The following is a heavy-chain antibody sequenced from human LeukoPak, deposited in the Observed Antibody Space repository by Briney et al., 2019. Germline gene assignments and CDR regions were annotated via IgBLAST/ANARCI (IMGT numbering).Heavy chain of an antibody. V-gene: IGHV1-69*05. CDR3: ARDRWTAMVTWYFDY. CDR2: IIPIFGTA. J-gene: IGHJ4*02. Sequence: ASVKVSCKASGGTFSSYAISWVRQAPGQGLEWMGRIIPIFGTANCAHKFQGRVTITTDESTSTAYMELSSLRSEDTAVYYCARDRWTAMVTWYFDYWGQGTLVTVSS. D-gene: IGHD5-18*01. CDR1: GGTFSSYA.